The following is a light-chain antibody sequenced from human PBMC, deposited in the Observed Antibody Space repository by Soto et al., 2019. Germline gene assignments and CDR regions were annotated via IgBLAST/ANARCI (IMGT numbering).Light chain of an antibody. J-gene: IGLJ3*02. CDR2: EVT. Sequence: QSAPTQPASVSVPPGQSITISCTGTSSDVGNYDLVSWYQQHPGKAPKLMIYEVTKRPSGVSNRFSGSKSGNTASLTISGLQAEDEADYYCCSYAGSNTWVFGGGTKLTVL. V-gene: IGLV2-23*02. CDR3: CSYAGSNTWV. CDR1: SSDVGNYDL.